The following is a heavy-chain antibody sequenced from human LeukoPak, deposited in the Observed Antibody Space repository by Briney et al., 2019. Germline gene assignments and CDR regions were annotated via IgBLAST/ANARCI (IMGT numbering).Heavy chain of an antibody. V-gene: IGHV1-2*02. CDR2: INSNSGDT. Sequence: GASVKVSCKASEYTFTAYYIHWVRQAPGQGLEWMGRINSNSGDTRSAQKFQGRVTMTRDTSISTAYMELSRLRSDDTAVYYCANTYCSGGSCYGWGQGTLVTVSS. D-gene: IGHD2-15*01. J-gene: IGHJ4*02. CDR1: EYTFTAYY. CDR3: ANTYCSGGSCYG.